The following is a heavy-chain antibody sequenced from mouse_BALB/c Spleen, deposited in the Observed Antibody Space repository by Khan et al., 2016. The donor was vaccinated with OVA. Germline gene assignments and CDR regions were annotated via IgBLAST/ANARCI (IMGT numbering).Heavy chain of an antibody. V-gene: IGHV1-20*02. CDR3: TRIYGSDFDY. CDR2: INPHIGET. D-gene: IGHD1-1*01. J-gene: IGHJ2*01. Sequence: VQLQQPGPELVKPGASVKISCKASGYSFTGYFMNWVMQSHGKSLEWIGRINPHIGETFYNQKFKGKATLTVDESSSTAHMELRSLASEDSAVYYCTRIYGSDFDYWGLGTTLTVSS. CDR1: GYSFTGYF.